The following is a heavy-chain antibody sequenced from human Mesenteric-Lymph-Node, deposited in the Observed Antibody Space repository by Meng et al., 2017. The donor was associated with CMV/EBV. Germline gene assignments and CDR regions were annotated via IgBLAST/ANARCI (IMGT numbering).Heavy chain of an antibody. CDR3: ARGISDYPYGMDV. CDR2: IDHSGTT. D-gene: IGHD2-15*01. J-gene: IGHJ6*02. Sequence: SETLSLTCSVSGYYISSGYFWVWIRQFPGKGLEWIGNIDHSGTTNSNPSLRSRLSMSVDLANNQFSLKLDSVTAADTAVYYCARGISDYPYGMDVWGQGTTVTVSS. CDR1: GYYISSGYF. V-gene: IGHV4-38-2*02.